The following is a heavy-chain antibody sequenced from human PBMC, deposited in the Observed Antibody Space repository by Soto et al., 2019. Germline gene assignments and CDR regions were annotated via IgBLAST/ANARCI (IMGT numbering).Heavy chain of an antibody. J-gene: IGHJ3*02. CDR1: GFTFSSYA. Sequence: PGGSLRLSCAPSGFTFSSYAMSWVRQAPGKVLEWVSAISGSGGSTYYADSVKGRFTISRDNSKNTLYLQMNSLRAEDTAVYYCAKAVITEQLVRTGDFDIWGQGTMVTVSS. D-gene: IGHD6-6*01. CDR3: AKAVITEQLVRTGDFDI. V-gene: IGHV3-23*01. CDR2: ISGSGGST.